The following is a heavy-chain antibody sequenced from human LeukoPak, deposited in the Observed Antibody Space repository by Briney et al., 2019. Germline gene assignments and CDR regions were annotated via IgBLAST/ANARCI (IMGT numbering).Heavy chain of an antibody. CDR3: ARTYGSYQTIHYYYYMDV. CDR2: ISYDGSKK. Sequence: PGGSLRLSCAASGFIFSNYAIHWVRQAPGKGLEWVAVISYDGSKKSYADSVKGRFTISRDNSKNTLYVQMNSLRAEDTAVYYCARTYGSYQTIHYYYYMDVWGKGTTVTISS. CDR1: GFIFSNYA. D-gene: IGHD1-26*01. V-gene: IGHV3-30*04. J-gene: IGHJ6*03.